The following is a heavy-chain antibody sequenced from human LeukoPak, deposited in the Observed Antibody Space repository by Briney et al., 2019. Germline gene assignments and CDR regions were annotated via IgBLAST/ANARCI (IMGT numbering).Heavy chain of an antibody. CDR2: ISSSGSTK. J-gene: IGHJ4*02. Sequence: GGPLRLSCAASGFPFSDYYMSWIRQAPGKGLEWVSYISSSGSTKYYADSVKGRFTISRDNAKNSLYLQMNSLRAEDTAVYYCARYGYGGNSGLYFDYWGQGTLVTVSS. CDR3: ARYGYGGNSGLYFDY. D-gene: IGHD4-23*01. CDR1: GFPFSDYY. V-gene: IGHV3-11*01.